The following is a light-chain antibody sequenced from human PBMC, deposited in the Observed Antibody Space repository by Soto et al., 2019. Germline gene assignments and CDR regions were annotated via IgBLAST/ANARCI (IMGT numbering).Light chain of an antibody. V-gene: IGLV2-14*02. CDR3: SSYTSSTPVI. Sequence: QSALTQPASVSGSPGQSITISCTGTSSDVGTYNLVSWYQQHPGKAPKLMIYEGSKWPSGVSNRFSGSKSGNTASLTISGLQAEDEADYYCSSYTSSTPVIFGGGTKLTVL. J-gene: IGLJ2*01. CDR2: EGS. CDR1: SSDVGTYNL.